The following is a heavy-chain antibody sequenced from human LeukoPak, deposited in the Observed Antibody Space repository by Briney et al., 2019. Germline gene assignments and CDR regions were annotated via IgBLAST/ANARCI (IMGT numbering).Heavy chain of an antibody. Sequence: GESLKISCQVSGYSFTNYWIGWVRQMPGKGLEWMGSIDPGDSDTRYSPSFQGQVTISADKSISTAYLQWSSLKASDTAMYYCARRRNYFDYWGQGTLVTVSS. CDR3: ARRRNYFDY. J-gene: IGHJ4*02. V-gene: IGHV5-51*01. CDR1: GYSFTNYW. CDR2: IDPGDSDT.